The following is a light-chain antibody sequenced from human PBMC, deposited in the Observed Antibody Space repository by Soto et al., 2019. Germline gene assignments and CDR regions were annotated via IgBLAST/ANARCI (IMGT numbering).Light chain of an antibody. CDR2: KNN. CDR3: RSYDNILSGPL. V-gene: IGLV1-40*01. J-gene: IGLJ3*02. Sequence: QSVLTQPPSVSGAPGQTITMSCTGSGSSVGASYDVHWYQVLPGAGPRLLIYKNNNRPSGVPDRFSGSKSGTSASLAITGLRAEDEADYYCRSYDNILSGPLFGGGTKLTVL. CDR1: GSSVGASYD.